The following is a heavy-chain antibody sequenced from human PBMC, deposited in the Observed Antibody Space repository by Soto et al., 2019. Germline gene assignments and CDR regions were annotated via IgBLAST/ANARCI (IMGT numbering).Heavy chain of an antibody. CDR2: ISGGST. V-gene: IGHV3-23*01. CDR3: ANPGPIGVVAAAPGFDY. D-gene: IGHD2-15*01. Sequence: GGSLRLSCAASGFTFSSSVMSWVRQAPGKGLEWVSAISGGSTYYADSVKGRFTISRDNSKNTLYLQMNSLRAEDTAVYYCANPGPIGVVAAAPGFDYWGQGTLVTVSS. CDR1: GFTFSSSV. J-gene: IGHJ4*02.